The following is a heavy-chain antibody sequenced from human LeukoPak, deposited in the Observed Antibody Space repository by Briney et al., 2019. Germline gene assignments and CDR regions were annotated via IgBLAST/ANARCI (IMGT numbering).Heavy chain of an antibody. D-gene: IGHD7-27*01. CDR1: GFIFSSYW. CDR2: IKQDGSEK. CDR3: ARNWGLDY. Sequence: GGSLRLSCAASGFIFSSYWMNWVRQAPGKGLEWVANIKQDGSEKYYVDSVKGRFTISRDNAKNSLYLQMNSLRAEDTAVYYCARNWGLDYWGQGTLVTVSS. J-gene: IGHJ4*02. V-gene: IGHV3-7*01.